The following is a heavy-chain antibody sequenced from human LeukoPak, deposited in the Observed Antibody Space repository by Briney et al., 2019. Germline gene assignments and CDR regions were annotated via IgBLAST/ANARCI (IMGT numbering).Heavy chain of an antibody. Sequence: ASVKVSCKTSGYSFILYGISWVRQAPGQGPEWMGWISTSTGDTKYTQKFQGRVTLTTDTSTSTAYMELSSLRSDDTAVYYCARDDNYGIFVNVDYWGQGTLVTAPS. J-gene: IGHJ4*02. CDR2: ISTSTGDT. V-gene: IGHV1-18*01. CDR3: ARDDNYGIFVNVDY. D-gene: IGHD4-11*01. CDR1: GYSFILYG.